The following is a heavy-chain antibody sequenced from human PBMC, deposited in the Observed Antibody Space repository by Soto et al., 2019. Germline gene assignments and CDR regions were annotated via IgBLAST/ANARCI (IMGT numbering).Heavy chain of an antibody. D-gene: IGHD6-19*01. CDR2: IYDSGST. Sequence: SGPTLVNPTQTLTLTCTFSGFSLSSSGVGVGWIRQPPGKDLEWIGYIYDSGSTNYSPSLQSRVTMSIDRSKNQFSLALTSVTAADTAVYFCARYRRGTGWYYLDYWGQGILVTVSS. CDR3: ARYRRGTGWYYLDY. V-gene: IGHV4-61*05. J-gene: IGHJ4*02. CDR1: GFSLSSSGVG.